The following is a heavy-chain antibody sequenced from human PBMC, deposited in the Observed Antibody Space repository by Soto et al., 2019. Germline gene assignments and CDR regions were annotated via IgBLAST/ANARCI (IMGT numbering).Heavy chain of an antibody. J-gene: IGHJ5*02. CDR1: GGSISSYY. V-gene: IGHV4-59*01. CDR2: IYYSGST. CDR3: ARDQSFWSGYYTGVFDP. D-gene: IGHD3-3*01. Sequence: PSETLCLTCTVSGGSISSYYWSWIRQPPGNGLEWIGYIYYSGSTNYNPSLKSRVTISVDTSKNQFSLKLSSVTAADTAVYYCARDQSFWSGYYTGVFDPWGQGTLVTVSS.